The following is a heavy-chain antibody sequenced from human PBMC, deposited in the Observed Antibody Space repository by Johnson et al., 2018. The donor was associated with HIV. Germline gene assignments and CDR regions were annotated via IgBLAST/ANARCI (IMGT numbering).Heavy chain of an antibody. D-gene: IGHD6-13*01. CDR1: GFTVRSNY. J-gene: IGHJ3*02. Sequence: EVQLVESGGGLVQPGGSLRLSCAASGFTVRSNYMSWVRQAPGKGLEWVSLIYSGGSTYYADSVKGRFTISRDNSKNTLYLQMGSLRAEDMAVYYCARDGQGGSTTWYSAFDIWGQGTMVTVSS. CDR3: ARDGQGGSTTWYSAFDI. V-gene: IGHV3-66*01. CDR2: IYSGGST.